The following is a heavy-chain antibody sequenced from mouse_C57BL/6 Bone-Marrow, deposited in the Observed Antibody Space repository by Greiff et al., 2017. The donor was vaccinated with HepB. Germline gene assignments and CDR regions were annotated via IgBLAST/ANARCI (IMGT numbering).Heavy chain of an antibody. J-gene: IGHJ4*01. CDR1: GYTFTSYW. CDR3: ARTSAQATYAMDY. D-gene: IGHD3-2*02. CDR2: IYPGSGST. V-gene: IGHV1-55*01. Sequence: VKLMESGAELVKPGASVKMSCKASGYTFTSYWITWVKQRPGQGLEWIGDIYPGSGSTNYNEKFKSKATLTVDTSSSTAYMQISSLTSEDSAVYYCARTSAQATYAMDYWGQGTSVTVSS.